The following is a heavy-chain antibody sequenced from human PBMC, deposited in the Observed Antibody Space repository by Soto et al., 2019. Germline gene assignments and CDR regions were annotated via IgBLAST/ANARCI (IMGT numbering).Heavy chain of an antibody. Sequence: QVQLVESGGGVVQPGTSLRLSCAASGFTFNSYGMHWVRQAPGKGLEWVAVIWSDGNNKYYADSVKGRFTISRDNSQNTLYLQMNSLRAEDTAVYYCARQLKGRLVRYGLDVWGQGTTVTVSS. CDR2: IWSDGNNK. CDR1: GFTFNSYG. V-gene: IGHV3-33*01. CDR3: ARQLKGRLVRYGLDV. J-gene: IGHJ6*02. D-gene: IGHD6-13*01.